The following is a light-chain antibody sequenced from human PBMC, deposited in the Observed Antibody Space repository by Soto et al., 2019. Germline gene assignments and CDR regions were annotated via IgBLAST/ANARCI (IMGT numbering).Light chain of an antibody. Sequence: QSAVTQPPSASGTPGQRVTISCSGGSSNIGYSYVYWYQQVPGTAPKLLIQRNNQRPSGVPDRFSGSKSGTSASLAISGLRSEDEADYFCAAWDDSLRGFIFGGGTKLTVL. CDR3: AAWDDSLRGFI. CDR1: SSNIGYSY. J-gene: IGLJ2*01. CDR2: RNN. V-gene: IGLV1-47*01.